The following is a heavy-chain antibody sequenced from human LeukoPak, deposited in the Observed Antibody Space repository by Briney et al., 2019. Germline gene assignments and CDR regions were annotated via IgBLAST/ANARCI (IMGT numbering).Heavy chain of an antibody. Sequence: PGRSLRLSCAASGFTFDDYAMHWVRQAPGKGLEWVSGISWNSGSIGYADSVKGRFTISRDNAKNSLYLQMNSLRAEDTALYYCARGVVAGIINWFDPWGQGTLVTVSS. CDR1: GFTFDDYA. J-gene: IGHJ5*02. V-gene: IGHV3-9*01. D-gene: IGHD6-19*01. CDR2: ISWNSGSI. CDR3: ARGVVAGIINWFDP.